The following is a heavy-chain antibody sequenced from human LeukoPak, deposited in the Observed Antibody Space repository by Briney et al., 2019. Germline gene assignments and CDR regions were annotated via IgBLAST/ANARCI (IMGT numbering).Heavy chain of an antibody. CDR3: ARDFWN. D-gene: IGHD3-3*01. V-gene: IGHV4-61*02. Sequence: SETLSLTCTVSGGSISSGSYYWSWIRQPAGKGLEWIGRIYTSGSTNYNPSLKSRVTISVDTSKNQFSLKLSSVTAADTAVYYCARDFWNWGQGTQVTVSS. CDR1: GGSISSGSYY. CDR2: IYTSGST. J-gene: IGHJ4*02.